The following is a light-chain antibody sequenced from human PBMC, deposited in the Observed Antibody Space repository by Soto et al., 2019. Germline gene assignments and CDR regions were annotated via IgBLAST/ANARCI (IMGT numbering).Light chain of an antibody. Sequence: QSALTQPASVSGSPGQSITISCTGTRSDVGSYNLVSWYQHHPGKAPKLMIYEGSKRPSGVSNRFSGSKSGNTASLTISGLQAEDEADYYCCSYAASGTLVFGGGTKLTVL. CDR2: EGS. J-gene: IGLJ2*01. V-gene: IGLV2-23*01. CDR1: RSDVGSYNL. CDR3: CSYAASGTLV.